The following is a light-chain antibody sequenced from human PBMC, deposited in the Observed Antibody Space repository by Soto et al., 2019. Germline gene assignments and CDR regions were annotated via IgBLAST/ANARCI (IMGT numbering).Light chain of an antibody. Sequence: ILMTQSPATLSVSPGERATLSCRASQSVSNNLAWYQQKPGQAPRLLIYDASTRATGIPARFSGSGSGTECTLTISGLQSEDFAVYYCQQYNNWPPWTFGQGTMVEIK. CDR2: DAS. CDR3: QQYNNWPPWT. CDR1: QSVSNN. V-gene: IGKV3-15*01. J-gene: IGKJ1*01.